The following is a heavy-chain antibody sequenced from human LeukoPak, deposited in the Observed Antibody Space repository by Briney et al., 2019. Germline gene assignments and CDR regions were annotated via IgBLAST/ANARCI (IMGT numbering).Heavy chain of an antibody. Sequence: GGSLRLSCAASGFTFGSYAMHWVRQAPGKGLEYVSAVSSNGGSTYYANSVKGRFTISRDNAKNSLYLQMNSLRAEDTAVYYCARVFPEDVISSSWYEGGHFDYWGQGTLVTVSS. CDR1: GFTFGSYA. CDR2: VSSNGGST. D-gene: IGHD6-13*01. J-gene: IGHJ4*02. CDR3: ARVFPEDVISSSWYEGGHFDY. V-gene: IGHV3-64*01.